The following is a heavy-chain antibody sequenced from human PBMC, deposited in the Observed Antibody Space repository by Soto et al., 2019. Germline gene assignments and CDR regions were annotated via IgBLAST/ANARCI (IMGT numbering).Heavy chain of an antibody. CDR2: IIPILGIA. J-gene: IGHJ4*02. CDR1: GGTFSSYT. Sequence: SVKVSCKASGGTFSSYTIIWVRQAPGQGLEWMGRIIPILGIANYAQKFQGRVTITADKSTSTAYMELSSLRCEDTAVYYCAMEYCSSTSCYRDYWGQGTLVTVSS. V-gene: IGHV1-69*02. CDR3: AMEYCSSTSCYRDY. D-gene: IGHD2-2*02.